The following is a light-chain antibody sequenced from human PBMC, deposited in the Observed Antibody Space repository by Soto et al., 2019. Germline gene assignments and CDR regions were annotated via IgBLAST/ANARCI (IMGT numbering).Light chain of an antibody. CDR2: GAS. J-gene: IGKJ5*01. V-gene: IGKV3-20*01. Sequence: EVVLTQSPGTLSLSPGERATLSCRASQSVSSIYLAWYQQKPGQAPRLLIYGASSRATGIPDRFSGSGSGTDFTLTISRLEPEDFVVYYCQQYGSSPVTFGQGTRLEIK. CDR3: QQYGSSPVT. CDR1: QSVSSIY.